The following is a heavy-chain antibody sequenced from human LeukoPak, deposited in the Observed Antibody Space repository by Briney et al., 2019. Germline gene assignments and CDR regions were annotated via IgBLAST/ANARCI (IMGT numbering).Heavy chain of an antibody. CDR2: IYYSGST. CDR3: ARSPYYYYGMDV. Sequence: SETLSLTCTVSGVSISSYYWSWIRQPPGKGLEWIGYIYYSGSTNYNPSLKSRVSISVDTSKNQFSLKVSSVTAADTAVYFCARSPYYYYGMDVWAKGPRSPSP. CDR1: GVSISSYY. J-gene: IGHJ6*02. V-gene: IGHV4-59*01.